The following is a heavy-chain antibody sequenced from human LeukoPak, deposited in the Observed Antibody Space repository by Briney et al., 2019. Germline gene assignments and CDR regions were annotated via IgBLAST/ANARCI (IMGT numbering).Heavy chain of an antibody. V-gene: IGHV3-30*18. CDR1: GFTFSTFA. CDR3: AKDFEATVTTNDYYMDV. Sequence: PGGSLRPSCAASGFTFSTFAMVWVRQAPGKGLEWVAVISYDGSNKYYADSVKGRFTISRDNSKNTLYLQMNSLRAEDTAVYYCAKDFEATVTTNDYYMDVWGKGTTVTVSS. CDR2: ISYDGSNK. J-gene: IGHJ6*03. D-gene: IGHD4-17*01.